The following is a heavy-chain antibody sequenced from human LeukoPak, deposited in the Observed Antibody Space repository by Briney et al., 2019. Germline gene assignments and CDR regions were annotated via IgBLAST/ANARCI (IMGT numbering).Heavy chain of an antibody. D-gene: IGHD3-10*01. Sequence: GGSLRLSCAASGFTFSSYAISWVRQAPGKGLEWVSAISGSGGSTYYADSVKGRFTISRDNSKNTLYLQMNSLRAEDTAVYYCARDVDYYGSGSYYISWGQGTLVTVSS. J-gene: IGHJ5*02. V-gene: IGHV3-23*01. CDR2: ISGSGGST. CDR1: GFTFSSYA. CDR3: ARDVDYYGSGSYYIS.